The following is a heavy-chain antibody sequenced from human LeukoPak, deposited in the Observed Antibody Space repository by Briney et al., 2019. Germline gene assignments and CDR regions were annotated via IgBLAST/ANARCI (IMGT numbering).Heavy chain of an antibody. D-gene: IGHD5-12*01. Sequence: ASVKVSCKASGYTFTSYAMHWVRQAPGQRLEWMGWINAGNGNTKYSQKFQGRVTITRDTSASTAYMELRSLRSDDTAVYYCARGYSGYDYMGWFDPWGQGTLVTVSS. CDR1: GYTFTSYA. CDR2: INAGNGNT. J-gene: IGHJ5*02. V-gene: IGHV1-3*01. CDR3: ARGYSGYDYMGWFDP.